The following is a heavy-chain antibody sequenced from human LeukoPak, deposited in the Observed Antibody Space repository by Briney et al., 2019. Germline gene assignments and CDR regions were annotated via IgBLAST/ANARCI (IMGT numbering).Heavy chain of an antibody. CDR3: ARDPTVEATVTTGDY. Sequence: SETLSLTCTVSGGSINSYYWSWIRQPPGKGLEWIGSIYYSGSTYYNPSLKSRVTISVDTSKNQFSLKLSSVTAADTAVYYCARDPTVEATVTTGDYWGQGTLVTVSS. J-gene: IGHJ4*02. V-gene: IGHV4-59*05. D-gene: IGHD4-17*01. CDR2: IYYSGST. CDR1: GGSINSYY.